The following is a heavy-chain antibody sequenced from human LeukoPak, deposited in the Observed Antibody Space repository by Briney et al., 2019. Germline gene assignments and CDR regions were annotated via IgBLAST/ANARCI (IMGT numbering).Heavy chain of an antibody. D-gene: IGHD3-22*01. J-gene: IGHJ3*02. V-gene: IGHV4-39*01. CDR1: GDSISSSSSY. CDR2: IYYSGST. CDR3: ARGPYSYDSSGAFDI. Sequence: PSETLSLTCTVSGDSISSSSSYWGWIRQPPGEGLEWIGSIYYSGSTYYNTSLKGRVTISVDTSKNQFSLRLNSVTAADTAVYFCARGPYSYDSSGAFDIWGQGTMVTVSS.